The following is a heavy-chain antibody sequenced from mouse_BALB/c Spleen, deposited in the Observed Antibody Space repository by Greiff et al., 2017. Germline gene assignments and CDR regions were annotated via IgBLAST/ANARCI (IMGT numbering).Heavy chain of an antibody. V-gene: IGHV1S135*01. J-gene: IGHJ2*01. CDR2: IDPYNGGT. CDR3: ARNGYYNY. Sequence: VQLQQSGPELVKPGASVKVSCKASGYAFTSYTMHWVKQSHGKSLEWIGFIDPYNGGTSYNQKFKGQATLTVDKSSSTAYMHLNSLTSEDSAVYYCARNGYYNYWGQGTTLTVSS. CDR1: GYAFTSYT. D-gene: IGHD2-3*01.